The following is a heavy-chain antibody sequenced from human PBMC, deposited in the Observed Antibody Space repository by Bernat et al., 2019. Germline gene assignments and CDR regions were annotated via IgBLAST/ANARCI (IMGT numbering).Heavy chain of an antibody. CDR1: GGSISSSSYY. Sequence: QLQLQESGPGLVKPSETLSLTCTVSGGSISSSSYYWGWIRQPPGKGLEWIGSIYYSGSTYYNPSLKSRVTISVDTSKNQFSLKLSSVTAADTAVYYCARADDFWSGTYYFDYWGQGTLVTVSS. V-gene: IGHV4-39*01. CDR3: ARADDFWSGTYYFDY. D-gene: IGHD3-3*01. CDR2: IYYSGST. J-gene: IGHJ4*02.